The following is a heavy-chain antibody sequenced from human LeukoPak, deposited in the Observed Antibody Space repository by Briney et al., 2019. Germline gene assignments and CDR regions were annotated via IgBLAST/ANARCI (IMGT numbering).Heavy chain of an antibody. D-gene: IGHD1-14*01. CDR1: GGSLSGYY. J-gene: IGHJ5*02. CDR3: ARSRIRWFDP. V-gene: IGHV4-34*01. CDR2: INHSGST. Sequence: SETLSLTCAAYGGSLSGYYWSWIRQPPGKGLEWIGEINHSGSTKYNPSLKSRVTISVDTPKNQCSLKLNSVTAADPAVYYCARSRIRWFDPWGQGTLVTVSS.